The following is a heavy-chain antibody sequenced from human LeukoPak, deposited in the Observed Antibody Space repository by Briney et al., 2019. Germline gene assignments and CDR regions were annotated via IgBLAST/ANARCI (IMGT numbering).Heavy chain of an antibody. CDR2: INPSGGST. Sequence: GASVKVSCKASGYTFTSYYMHWVRQAPGQGLEWMGIINPSGGSTSYAQKFQGRVTITRDTSASTGYMELNSLTSEDTAVYYCARGYSGYDWDGLDFWGQGTLVTVSS. V-gene: IGHV1-46*01. CDR1: GYTFTSYY. CDR3: ARGYSGYDWDGLDF. D-gene: IGHD5-12*01. J-gene: IGHJ4*02.